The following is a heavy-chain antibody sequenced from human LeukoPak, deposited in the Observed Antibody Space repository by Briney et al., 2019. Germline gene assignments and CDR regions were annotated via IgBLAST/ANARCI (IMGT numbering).Heavy chain of an antibody. CDR1: GGSFSGYY. CDR2: INHSGST. V-gene: IGHV4-34*01. CDR3: AGHGGTMVRGVIVS. Sequence: SETLSLTCAVYGGSFSGYYWSWIRQPPGKGLEWIGEINHSGSTNYNPSLKSRVTISVDTSKNQFSLKLSSVTAADTAVYYCAGHGGTMVRGVIVSWGQGTLVTVSS. D-gene: IGHD3-10*01. J-gene: IGHJ4*02.